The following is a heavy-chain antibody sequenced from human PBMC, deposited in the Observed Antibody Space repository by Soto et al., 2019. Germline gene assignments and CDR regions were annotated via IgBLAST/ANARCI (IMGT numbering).Heavy chain of an antibody. V-gene: IGHV3-64*01. CDR3: ARRARPDFYYMDV. J-gene: IGHJ6*03. D-gene: IGHD6-6*01. CDR2: ISSNGVGT. Sequence: EVQLAESGGGLAQPGGSLRLPCAASGFTLSGYAMDWVRQDPGKGLEYVSGISSNGVGTYYANSVQGRFTISRDNSKNTVYLQMGSLRPEDMAVYYCARRARPDFYYMDVWGKGTTVTVSS. CDR1: GFTLSGYA.